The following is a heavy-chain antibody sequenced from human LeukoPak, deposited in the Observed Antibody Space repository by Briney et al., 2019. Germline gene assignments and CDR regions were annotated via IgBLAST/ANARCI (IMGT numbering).Heavy chain of an antibody. V-gene: IGHV4-61*02. Sequence: PSETLSLTCTVSGGSISSGSYYWSWIRQPAGKGLEWIGRIYTSGSTNYNPSLKSRVTISVDTSKNQFSLKLSSVTAADTAVYYCARDSQDYGGNSYYYYMDVWGKGTTVTVSS. CDR3: ARDSQDYGGNSYYYYMDV. CDR1: GGSISSGSYY. J-gene: IGHJ6*03. D-gene: IGHD4-23*01. CDR2: IYTSGST.